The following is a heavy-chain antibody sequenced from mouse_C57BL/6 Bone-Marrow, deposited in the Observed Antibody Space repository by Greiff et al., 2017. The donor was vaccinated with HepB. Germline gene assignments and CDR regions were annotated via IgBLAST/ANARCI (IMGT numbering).Heavy chain of an antibody. V-gene: IGHV2-2*01. CDR2: IWSGGST. CDR1: GFSLTSYG. J-gene: IGHJ4*01. D-gene: IGHD1-1*01. CDR3: ASITTVVATDYYAMDY. Sequence: QVQLQQSGPGLVQPSQRLSITCTVSGFSLTSYGVHWVRQSPGKGLEWLGVIWSGGSTDYNAAFISRLSISKDNSKSQVFFKMNSLQADDTAIYYCASITTVVATDYYAMDYWGQGTSVTVSS.